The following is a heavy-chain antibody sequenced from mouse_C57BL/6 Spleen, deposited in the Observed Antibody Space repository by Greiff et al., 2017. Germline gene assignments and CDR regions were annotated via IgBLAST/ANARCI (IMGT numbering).Heavy chain of an antibody. V-gene: IGHV1-82*01. CDR1: GYAFSSSW. J-gene: IGHJ3*01. CDR2: IYPGDGDT. Sequence: VQLQESGPELVKPGASVKISCKASGYAFSSSWMNWVKQRPGKGLEWIGRIYPGDGDTNYNGKFKGKATLTADKSSSTAYMQLSSLTSEDSAVYFCASRSPYGSSFPFAYWGQGTLVTVSA. D-gene: IGHD1-1*01. CDR3: ASRSPYGSSFPFAY.